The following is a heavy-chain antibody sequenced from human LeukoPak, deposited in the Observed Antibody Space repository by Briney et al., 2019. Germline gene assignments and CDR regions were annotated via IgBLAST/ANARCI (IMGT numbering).Heavy chain of an antibody. CDR2: IYYSGST. J-gene: IGHJ6*02. D-gene: IGHD3-10*01. V-gene: IGHV4-31*03. Sequence: SETLSLTCTVSGGSISSGGYYWSWIRQHPGKGLEWIGYIYYSGSTYYNPSLKSRVTISVDTSKNQFSLKLSSVTAADTAVYYCARSGINGMGVWGQGTTVTVSS. CDR3: ARSGINGMGV. CDR1: GGSISSGGYY.